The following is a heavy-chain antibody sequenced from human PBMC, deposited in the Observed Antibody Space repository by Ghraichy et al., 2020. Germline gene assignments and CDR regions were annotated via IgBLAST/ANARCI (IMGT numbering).Heavy chain of an antibody. V-gene: IGHV3-23*01. CDR3: AKDWSLGVVGASTQFDN. CDR1: GFAFSSYA. J-gene: IGHJ4*02. Sequence: LSLTCAASGFAFSSYAMGWVRQAPGKGLEWVSSITGSGGSTSHADVVKGRFSISRDNSKNPLYLQMYSLRDEDTALYYCAKDWSLGVVGASTQFDNWGQGTLVAVSS. CDR2: ITGSGGST. D-gene: IGHD2-15*01.